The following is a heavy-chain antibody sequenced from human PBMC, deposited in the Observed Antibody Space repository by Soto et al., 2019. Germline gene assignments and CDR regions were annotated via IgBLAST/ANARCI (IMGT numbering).Heavy chain of an antibody. Sequence: QVQLVQSGAEVKKPGSSVKVSCKASGGTFSSYAISWVRQAPGQGLEWMGGIVAIFGTANYAQKFQGRVTITADESTSTAYMELSSLRSEDTAVYYCARGLERRYYYYYGMDVWGQGTTVTVSS. D-gene: IGHD1-1*01. CDR2: IVAIFGTA. V-gene: IGHV1-69*01. J-gene: IGHJ6*02. CDR3: ARGLERRYYYYYGMDV. CDR1: GGTFSSYA.